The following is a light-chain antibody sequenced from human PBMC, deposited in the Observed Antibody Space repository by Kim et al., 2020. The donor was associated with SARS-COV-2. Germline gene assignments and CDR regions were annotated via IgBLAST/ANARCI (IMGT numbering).Light chain of an antibody. CDR1: QGIRSY. Sequence: IQLTQSPSSLSASVGDRVTITCRASQGIRSYLAWYQQKPGKAPKLLFYSASTLQSGVPSRFSGSGSGTDFALTISSLQPEDFATYYCQQLNSYPTFGPGTKVDIK. J-gene: IGKJ3*01. CDR3: QQLNSYPT. V-gene: IGKV1-9*01. CDR2: SAS.